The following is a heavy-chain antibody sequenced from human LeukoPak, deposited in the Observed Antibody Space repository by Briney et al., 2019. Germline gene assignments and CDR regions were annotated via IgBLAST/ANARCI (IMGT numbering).Heavy chain of an antibody. D-gene: IGHD1-26*01. Sequence: SSQTLSLTCTVSGASINSYYWTWIRQPPGKGLEWIGHIYYSGSTNYNPSLKSRVTISVDTSKNQFSLKLSSVTAADTAVYFCARLFVATSDTFDIWGQGTMVTVSS. CDR1: GASINSYY. J-gene: IGHJ3*02. CDR2: IYYSGST. V-gene: IGHV4-59*08. CDR3: ARLFVATSDTFDI.